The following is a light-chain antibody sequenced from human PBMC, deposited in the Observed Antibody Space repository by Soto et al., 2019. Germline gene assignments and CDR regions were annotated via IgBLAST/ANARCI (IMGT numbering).Light chain of an antibody. J-gene: IGKJ1*01. CDR2: SPS. CDR1: QSVSSSY. CDR3: QHYGSSSWT. Sequence: EIVLTQSPGTLSLSPGERATLSCGASQSVSSSYLGWYQQKPGQARKLLIYSPSSMATGIPDRFSGSGSGTDFTLTISRLEPEDFAVYYCQHYGSSSWTFGQGTKVEIK. V-gene: IGKV3-20*01.